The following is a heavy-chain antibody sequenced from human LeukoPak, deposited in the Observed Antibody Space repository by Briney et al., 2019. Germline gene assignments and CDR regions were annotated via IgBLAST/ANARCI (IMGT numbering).Heavy chain of an antibody. CDR2: ISSSSSYI. CDR1: GFTFSSYS. V-gene: IGHV3-21*01. D-gene: IGHD6-13*01. J-gene: IGHJ4*02. Sequence: GGSLRLSCAASGFTFSSYSMNWVRQAPGKGLEWVSSISSSSSYIYYADSVKGRFTISRDNAKNSLYLQMNSLRAEDTAVYYYARAGYSSSWYDTDPVVTAIDYWGQGTLVTVSS. CDR3: ARAGYSSSWYDTDPVVTAIDY.